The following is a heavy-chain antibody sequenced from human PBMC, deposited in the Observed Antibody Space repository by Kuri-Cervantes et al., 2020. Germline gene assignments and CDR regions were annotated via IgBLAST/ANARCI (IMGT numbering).Heavy chain of an antibody. Sequence: LRLSCAVSGGSISSGGYSWSWIRQPPGKGLEWIGYIYHSGSTYYNPSLKSRVTISVDRSKNQFSLKLSSVTAADTAVYYCARRTWGDYGMDVWGQGTTVTVYS. CDR2: IYHSGST. CDR1: GGSISSGGYS. CDR3: ARRTWGDYGMDV. J-gene: IGHJ6*02. D-gene: IGHD3-10*01. V-gene: IGHV4-30-2*01.